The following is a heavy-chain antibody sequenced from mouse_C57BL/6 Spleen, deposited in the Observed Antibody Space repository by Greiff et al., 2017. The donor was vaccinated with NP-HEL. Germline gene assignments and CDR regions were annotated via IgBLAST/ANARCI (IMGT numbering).Heavy chain of an antibody. CDR2: IDPSDSET. V-gene: IGHV1-52*01. CDR3: VRGIYDGPFAY. D-gene: IGHD2-3*01. Sequence: QVQLQQSGAELVRPGSSVKLSCKASGYTFTSYWMHWVKQRPIQGLEWIGNIDPSDSETHYNQKFKDKATLTVDKSSSTAYMQLSSLTSEDSAVYYCVRGIYDGPFAYWGQGTLVTVSA. J-gene: IGHJ3*01. CDR1: GYTFTSYW.